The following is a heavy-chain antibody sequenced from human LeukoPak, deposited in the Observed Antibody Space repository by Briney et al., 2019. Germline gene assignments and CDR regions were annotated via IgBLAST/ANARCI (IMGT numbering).Heavy chain of an antibody. CDR2: IIPIFGTA. CDR3: ANMDRSYGDQRSITHYYYYMDV. V-gene: IGHV1-69*13. J-gene: IGHJ6*03. Sequence: ASVKVSCKASGGTFSSYAISWVRQAPGQGLEWMGGIIPIFGTANYAQKFQGRVTITADESTSTAYMELSSLRAEDTAVYYCANMDRSYGDQRSITHYYYYMDVWGKGTTVTVSS. D-gene: IGHD4-17*01. CDR1: GGTFSSYA.